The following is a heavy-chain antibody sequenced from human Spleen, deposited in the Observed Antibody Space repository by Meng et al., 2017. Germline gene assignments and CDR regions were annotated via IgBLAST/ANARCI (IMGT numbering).Heavy chain of an antibody. CDR1: GFTFSSYE. D-gene: IGHD6-25*01. Sequence: GESLKISCAASGFTFSSYEMNWVRQAPGKGLEWVSYISSSGGSIYYADSMKGRFTVSRDNAKNSLYLQMTSLRAEDTAVYYCARSSYSSGWGYFDYWGQGTLVTVSS. CDR2: ISSSGGSI. V-gene: IGHV3-48*03. J-gene: IGHJ4*02. CDR3: ARSSYSSGWGYFDY.